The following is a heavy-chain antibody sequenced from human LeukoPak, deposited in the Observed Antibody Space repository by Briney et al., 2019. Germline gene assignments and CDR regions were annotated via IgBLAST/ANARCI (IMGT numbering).Heavy chain of an antibody. D-gene: IGHD5/OR15-5a*01. CDR1: GFTFSSSW. CDR2: TNSDGSTT. V-gene: IGHV3-74*01. J-gene: IGHJ4*02. Sequence: PGGSLRLSCAASGFTFSSSWMHWVRQGPGKGLVWVSCTNSDGSTTSYADSVKGRFTISRDNAKNTLYLQMNSLRAEDTAVYYCARDLASSTDYWGKGTLVTVFS. CDR3: ARDLASSTDY.